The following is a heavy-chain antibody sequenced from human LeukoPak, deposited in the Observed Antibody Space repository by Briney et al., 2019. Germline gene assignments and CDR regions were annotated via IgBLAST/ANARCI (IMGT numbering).Heavy chain of an antibody. CDR1: GFTFSSYA. CDR3: ARDLMRYYYDSSGYYTDY. CDR2: IYYSGST. D-gene: IGHD3-22*01. V-gene: IGHV4-59*01. Sequence: GSLRRSCAASGFTFSSYAMSWVRQPPGKGLEWIGYIYYSGSTNYNPSLKSRVTISVDTSKNQFSLKLSSVTAADTAVYYCARDLMRYYYDSSGYYTDYWGQGTLVTVSS. J-gene: IGHJ4*02.